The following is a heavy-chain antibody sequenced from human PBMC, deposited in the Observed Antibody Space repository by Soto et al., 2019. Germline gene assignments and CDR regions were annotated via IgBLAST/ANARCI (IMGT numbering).Heavy chain of an antibody. CDR2: IYHSGST. V-gene: IGHV4-4*02. CDR3: ARGAVEGCGY. Sequence: SETLSLTWAVYGGSISRSKWWCGVRQPPGKGLEWIGEIYHSGSTNYNPSLKSLVTISVDKSKNQFSLKLSSVTAADTAVYYCARGAVEGCGYWGQGTLVTVSS. CDR1: GGSISRSKW. D-gene: IGHD2-15*01. J-gene: IGHJ4*02.